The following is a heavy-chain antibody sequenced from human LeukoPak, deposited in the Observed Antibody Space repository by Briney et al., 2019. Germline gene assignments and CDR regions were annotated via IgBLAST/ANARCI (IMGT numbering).Heavy chain of an antibody. CDR1: GFTFSSYG. J-gene: IGHJ4*02. CDR3: AKDPNLIAARPGY. Sequence: PGGSLRLSCAASGFTFSSYGMHWVRQAPGKGLEWVAFIRYDGSNKYYADSVKGRFTISRDNSKNTLYLQMNSLRAEDTAVYYCAKDPNLIAARPGYWGQGTLVTVSS. CDR2: IRYDGSNK. D-gene: IGHD6-6*01. V-gene: IGHV3-30*02.